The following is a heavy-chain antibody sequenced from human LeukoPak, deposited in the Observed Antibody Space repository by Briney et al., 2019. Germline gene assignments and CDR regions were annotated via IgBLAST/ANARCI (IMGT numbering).Heavy chain of an antibody. J-gene: IGHJ6*03. V-gene: IGHV5-51*01. CDR1: GYSFTTYW. CDR3: ARRSAVAPYYYMDV. CDR2: IYPGDSDT. Sequence: GESLKISCQGSGYSFTTYWIGWVRQMPGKGLEWMGIIYPGDSDTRYSPSFQGQVTISADKSINTAYLQWSSLKASNTAMYYCARRSAVAPYYYMDVWGKGTTVTVSS.